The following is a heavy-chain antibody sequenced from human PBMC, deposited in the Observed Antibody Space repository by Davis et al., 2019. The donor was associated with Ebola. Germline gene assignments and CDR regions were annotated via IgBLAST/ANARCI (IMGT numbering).Heavy chain of an antibody. CDR1: GFTFSGSA. CDR3: TSTDYSNYRPFDY. Sequence: GESLKISCAASGFTFSGSAMHWVRQASGKGLEWVGRIRSKANSYATAYAASVKGRFTISRDDSKNTAYLQMNSLKTEDTAVYYCTSTDYSNYRPFDYWGQGTLVTVSS. V-gene: IGHV3-73*01. J-gene: IGHJ4*02. CDR2: IRSKANSYAT. D-gene: IGHD4-11*01.